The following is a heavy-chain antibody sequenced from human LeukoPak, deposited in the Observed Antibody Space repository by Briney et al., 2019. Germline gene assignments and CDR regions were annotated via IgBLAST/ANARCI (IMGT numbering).Heavy chain of an antibody. CDR3: ARHDYFYDG. D-gene: IGHD2/OR15-2a*01. CDR1: DGSISSYY. V-gene: IGHV4-59*08. J-gene: IGHJ4*02. Sequence: SETLSLTCTVSDGSISSYYWSWIRQPPGKGLEWIGYIYYSGSTTYNPSLKSRVTISVDTSKNQFSLKLSSVTAADTAVYYCARHDYFYDGWGQGTLVTVSS. CDR2: IYYSGST.